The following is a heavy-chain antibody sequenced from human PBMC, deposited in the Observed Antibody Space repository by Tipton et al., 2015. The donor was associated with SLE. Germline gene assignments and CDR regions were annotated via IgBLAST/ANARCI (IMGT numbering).Heavy chain of an antibody. V-gene: IGHV3-7*03. CDR1: GFTFSSYW. Sequence: SLRLSCAASGFTFSSYWMSWVRQAPGKGLEWVANIKQDGSEKYYVDSVKGRFTISRDNAKNSLYLQMNSLRAEDTAVYYCAKGPQLATVPLFDYWGQGTLVTVSS. CDR3: AKGPQLATVPLFDY. J-gene: IGHJ4*02. CDR2: IKQDGSEK. D-gene: IGHD2-2*01.